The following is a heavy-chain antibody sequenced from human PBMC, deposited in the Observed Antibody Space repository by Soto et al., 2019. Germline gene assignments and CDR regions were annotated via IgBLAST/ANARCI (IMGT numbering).Heavy chain of an antibody. CDR2: MNPNSGNT. Sequence: ASVKVSCKASGYTFTNYDINCVRQATRQGLEWMGWMNPNSGNTGYAQKFQGRIAMTRDTSISTAYMELSSLRSEDTAVYYCARGERACSGASCYDHWGQGALVTVSS. J-gene: IGHJ4*02. CDR1: GYTFTNYD. CDR3: ARGERACSGASCYDH. D-gene: IGHD2-15*01. V-gene: IGHV1-8*01.